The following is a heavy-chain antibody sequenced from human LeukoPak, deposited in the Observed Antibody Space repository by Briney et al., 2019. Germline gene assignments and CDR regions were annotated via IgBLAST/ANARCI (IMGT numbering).Heavy chain of an antibody. CDR2: ISSSSSYT. J-gene: IGHJ4*02. V-gene: IGHV3-11*06. D-gene: IGHD3-22*01. CDR3: AINGNYHDSSGYYYELDY. CDR1: GFTFSDYY. Sequence: GGSLRLSCAASGFTFSDYYMSWIRQAAGEGLEWISYISSSSSYTNYADSVKGRFTISRDNAKNSLYLQMNSLRVEDTAVYYCAINGNYHDSSGYYYELDYWGQGTLVTVSS.